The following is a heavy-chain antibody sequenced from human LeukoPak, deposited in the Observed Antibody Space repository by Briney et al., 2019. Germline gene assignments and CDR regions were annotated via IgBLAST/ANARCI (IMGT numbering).Heavy chain of an antibody. Sequence: GGSLRLSCAASGFTFSSYAMSWVRQASGKGLEWVSAISGSGGSTYYADSVKGRFTISRDNSKNTLYLQMNSLRAEDTAVYYCAKESYDFWSGYSSVAFDIWGQGTMVTVSS. CDR1: GFTFSSYA. CDR2: ISGSGGST. V-gene: IGHV3-23*01. CDR3: AKESYDFWSGYSSVAFDI. J-gene: IGHJ3*02. D-gene: IGHD3-3*01.